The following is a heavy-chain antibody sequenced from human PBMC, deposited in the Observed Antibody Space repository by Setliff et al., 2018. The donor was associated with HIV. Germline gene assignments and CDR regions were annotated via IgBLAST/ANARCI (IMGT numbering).Heavy chain of an antibody. CDR1: GGSFSNYY. CDR3: ARGLSITVFGVVRTGYYMGV. V-gene: IGHV4-34*01. CDR2: INHSGST. J-gene: IGHJ6*03. Sequence: PSETLSLTCAVYGGSFSNYYWSWIRQLPGKGLEWIGEINHSGSTNYNQSLKSRVTISVDTSKSQFSLNLTSVTAADTAVYYCARGLSITVFGVVRTGYYMGVWGKGTTVTVSS. D-gene: IGHD3-3*01.